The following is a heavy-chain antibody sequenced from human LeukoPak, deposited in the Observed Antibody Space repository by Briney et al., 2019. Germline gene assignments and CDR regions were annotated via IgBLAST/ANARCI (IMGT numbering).Heavy chain of an antibody. Sequence: GGSLRLSCSASEFTFNTYAMTWVRQAPGKGLEWISYIGSSGRSIYYADSVKGRFTISRDNAKNPLYLQMNGLRDEDTAVYYCTRARMASSTYFFDFWGQGALVTVSS. CDR2: IGSSGRSI. V-gene: IGHV3-48*02. D-gene: IGHD5/OR15-5a*01. CDR1: EFTFNTYA. CDR3: TRARMASSTYFFDF. J-gene: IGHJ4*02.